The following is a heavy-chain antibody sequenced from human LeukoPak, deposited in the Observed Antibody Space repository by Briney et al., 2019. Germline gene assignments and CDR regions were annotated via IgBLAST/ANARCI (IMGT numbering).Heavy chain of an antibody. CDR2: ISGSGTST. V-gene: IGHV3-23*01. J-gene: IGHJ6*03. CDR3: AKERGFGDYYYYYMDV. Sequence: PGGSLRLSCAASGFIFSNYAMSWVRQAPRKGLEWVSGISGSGTSTHYADSVKARFTISRDNSKNMVYLQMNSLRAEDTAIYYCAKERGFGDYYYYYMDVWAKGPRSPSP. D-gene: IGHD3-3*01. CDR1: GFIFSNYA.